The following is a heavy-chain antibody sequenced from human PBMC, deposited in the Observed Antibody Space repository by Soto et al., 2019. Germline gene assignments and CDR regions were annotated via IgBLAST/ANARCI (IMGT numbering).Heavy chain of an antibody. CDR3: AKAADIWTYMDV. V-gene: IGHV3-30*18. D-gene: IGHD3-9*01. Sequence: QVPLVESGGGVVQPGRSLRLSCAASGFTFSSYGMHWVRQAPGKGLEWVAVISYDGSNKYYADSVKGRFTISRDNSKNTLYLQMNSLRAEDTAVYDCAKAADIWTYMDVWGQGTTVTVSS. CDR2: ISYDGSNK. CDR1: GFTFSSYG. J-gene: IGHJ6*02.